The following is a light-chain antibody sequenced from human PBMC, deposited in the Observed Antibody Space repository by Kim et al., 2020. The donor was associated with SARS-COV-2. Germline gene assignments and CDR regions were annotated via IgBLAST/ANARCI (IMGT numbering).Light chain of an antibody. CDR2: DAS. J-gene: IGKJ5*01. V-gene: IGKV1-33*01. CDR3: QQYDNLPSIT. CDR1: QDISNY. Sequence: SVGDRVTITCQASQDISNYLNWYQQKPGKAPKLLIYDASNLETGVPSRFSGSGSGTDFTFTISSLQPEDIATYYCQQYDNLPSITFGQGTRLGIK.